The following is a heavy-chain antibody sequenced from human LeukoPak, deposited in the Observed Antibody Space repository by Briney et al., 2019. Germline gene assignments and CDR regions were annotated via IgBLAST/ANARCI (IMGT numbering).Heavy chain of an antibody. CDR3: ARDRAGPYYMDV. CDR2: ISAYNFNT. V-gene: IGHV1-18*01. J-gene: IGHJ6*03. CDR1: GYTFTSYG. Sequence: SSVKVSCKASGYTFTSYGIILVRQAPRQGLEWIGWISAYNFNTNYAQKLQGRVTMTTDTSTSTDYMELRSLRSDDTAVYYCARDRAGPYYMDVWGKGTTVTVSS.